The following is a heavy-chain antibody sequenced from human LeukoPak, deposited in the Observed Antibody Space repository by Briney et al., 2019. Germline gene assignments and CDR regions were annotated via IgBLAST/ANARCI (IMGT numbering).Heavy chain of an antibody. CDR1: GFTFSNFW. CDR3: ASGLELDY. CDR2: IRQDGSEK. V-gene: IGHV3-7*03. Sequence: GESLRLSCTASGFTFSNFWMGWVRQAPGKGLEWVANIRQDGSEKNYVDSVKGRFTISRDNAKNSLYPQMNSLRAEDTAVYYCASGLELDYWGQGTLVTVSS. J-gene: IGHJ4*02.